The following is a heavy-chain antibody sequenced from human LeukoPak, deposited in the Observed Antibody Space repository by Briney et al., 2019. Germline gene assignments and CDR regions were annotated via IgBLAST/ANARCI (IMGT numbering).Heavy chain of an antibody. CDR2: MNPNSGNT. CDR1: GYAFTSYD. Sequence: ASVKVSCKASGYAFTSYDINWVRQATGQGLEWMGWMNPNSGNTGYAQKFQGRVTMTRNTSISTAYMELSSLRSEDTAVYYCARAYSSGFYYYYGMDVWGQGTTVTVSS. CDR3: ARAYSSGFYYYYGMDV. V-gene: IGHV1-8*01. J-gene: IGHJ6*02. D-gene: IGHD6-19*01.